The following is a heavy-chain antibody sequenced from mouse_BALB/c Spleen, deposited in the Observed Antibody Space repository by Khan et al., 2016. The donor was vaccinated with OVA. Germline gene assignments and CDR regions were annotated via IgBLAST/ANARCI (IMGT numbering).Heavy chain of an antibody. V-gene: IGHV1-9*01. D-gene: IGHD6-1*01. CDR1: GYTISSYW. CDR2: ILPATGSA. J-gene: IGHJ2*01. CDR3: ARGSCIHS. Sequence: QVQLQQPGAELMKPGASVKISCKATGYTISSYWIEWVKQRPGHGLEWIGGILPATGSANYNEKFKGKATFTADTSSKTAYMHLSSLTSEDSAVYYVARGSCIHSGGQGTTLTVSS.